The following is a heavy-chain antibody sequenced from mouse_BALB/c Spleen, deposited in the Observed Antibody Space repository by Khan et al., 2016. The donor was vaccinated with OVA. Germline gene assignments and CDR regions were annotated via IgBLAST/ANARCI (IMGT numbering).Heavy chain of an antibody. V-gene: IGHV3-2*02. CDR3: ARSVTITTVVATDFDY. CDR1: GYSITSDYA. D-gene: IGHD1-1*01. Sequence: VQLKQSGPGLVKPSQSLSLTCTVTGYSITSDYAWNWIRQFPGNKLEWVGYISYSGRTSYNPSLTSRISITRDTSKNQFFLQLSSVTTEDTATYYCARSVTITTVVATDFDYWGQGTTLTVSS. J-gene: IGHJ2*01. CDR2: ISYSGRT.